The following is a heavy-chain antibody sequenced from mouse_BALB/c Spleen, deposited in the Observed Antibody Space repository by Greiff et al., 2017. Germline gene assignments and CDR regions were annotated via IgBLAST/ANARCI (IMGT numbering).Heavy chain of an antibody. D-gene: IGHD2-2*01. CDR2: ISSGGSYT. CDR1: GFTFSSYA. CDR3: ARHDGYDGDYFDY. Sequence: EVKVVESGGGLVKPGGSLKLSCAASGFTFSSYAMSWVRQTPEKRLEWVATISSGGSYTYYPDSVKGRFTISRDNAKNTLYLQMSSLRSEDTAMYYCARHDGYDGDYFDYWGQGTTLTVSS. J-gene: IGHJ2*01. V-gene: IGHV5-9-3*01.